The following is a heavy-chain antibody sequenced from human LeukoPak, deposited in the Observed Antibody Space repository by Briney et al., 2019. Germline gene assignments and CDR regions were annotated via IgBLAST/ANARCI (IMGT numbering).Heavy chain of an antibody. CDR3: ARVWSEYYYDSSGYDP. Sequence: PSETLSLTCTVSGGSISSHYWSWIRQPPGKGLEWIGYIYYSGSTNYNPSLKSRVTISVDTSKNQFSLKLSSVTAADTAVYYCARVWSEYYYDSSGYDPWGQGTLVTVSS. CDR2: IYYSGST. V-gene: IGHV4-59*11. J-gene: IGHJ5*02. CDR1: GGSISSHY. D-gene: IGHD3-22*01.